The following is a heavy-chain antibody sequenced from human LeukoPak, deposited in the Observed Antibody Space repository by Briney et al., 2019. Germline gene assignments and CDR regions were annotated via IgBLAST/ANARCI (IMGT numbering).Heavy chain of an antibody. Sequence: SVKVSCKASGGTFSSYAISWVRQAPGQGLEWMGRIIPILGIANYAQKFQGRVTITADKSTSTAYMELSSLRSEDTAVYYCARDAGYYDFWSGYPGDVWGQGTTVTVSS. CDR3: ARDAGYYDFWSGYPGDV. CDR2: IIPILGIA. J-gene: IGHJ6*02. CDR1: GGTFSSYA. D-gene: IGHD3-3*01. V-gene: IGHV1-69*04.